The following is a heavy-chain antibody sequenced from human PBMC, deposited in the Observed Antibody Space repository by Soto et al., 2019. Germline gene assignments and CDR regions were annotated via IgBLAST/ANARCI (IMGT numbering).Heavy chain of an antibody. D-gene: IGHD4-17*01. CDR1: GYTFTGYY. CDR2: INPNSGGT. CDR3: ARSRSSTVVTGAMGY. J-gene: IGHJ4*02. Sequence: QVQLVQSGAEVKKPGASVKVSCKASGYTFTGYYMHWVRQAPGQGLEWMGWINPNSGGTNYAQKVQGWVTMTRDTSISTAYMELSRLRSDDTAVYYCARSRSSTVVTGAMGYWGQGTLVTVSS. V-gene: IGHV1-2*04.